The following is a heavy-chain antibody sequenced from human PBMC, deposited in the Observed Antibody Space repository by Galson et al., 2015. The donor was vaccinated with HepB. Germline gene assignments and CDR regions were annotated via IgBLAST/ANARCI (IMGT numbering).Heavy chain of an antibody. D-gene: IGHD2-2*01. CDR2: INPSGGST. J-gene: IGHJ3*02. CDR1: GYTFTSYY. Sequence: SVKVSCKASGYTFTSYYMHWVRQAPGQGLEWMGIINPSGGSTSYAQKLQGRVTMTRDTSTSTAYMELSSLRSEDTAVYYCARDRNRYCSSTSCSDAFDIWGQGTMVTVSS. CDR3: ARDRNRYCSSTSCSDAFDI. V-gene: IGHV1-46*04.